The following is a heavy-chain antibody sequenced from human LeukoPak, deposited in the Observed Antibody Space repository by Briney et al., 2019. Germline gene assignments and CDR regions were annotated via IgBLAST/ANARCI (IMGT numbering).Heavy chain of an antibody. D-gene: IGHD2-2*01. CDR1: GYTFTSYG. J-gene: IGHJ4*02. CDR2: ISAYNGNT. CDR3: AREGRYCSSTSCFFDY. V-gene: IGHV1-18*01. Sequence: ASVKVSCKASGYTFTSYGISWVRQAPGQGLEWMGWISAYNGNTNYAQKLQGRVTMTTDTSTSTAYMELRSLRSDDTAVYYCAREGRYCSSTSCFFDYWGQGTLVTVSS.